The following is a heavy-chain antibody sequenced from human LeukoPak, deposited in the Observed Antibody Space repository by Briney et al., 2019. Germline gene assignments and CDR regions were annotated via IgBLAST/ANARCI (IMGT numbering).Heavy chain of an antibody. V-gene: IGHV4-59*01. D-gene: IGHD3-10*01. J-gene: IGHJ6*02. CDR3: ARDVLLWFGDDCYYYYGMDV. CDR2: NYFRGKT. CDR1: VGSISSYY. Sequence: SETLSLTRTVSVGSISSYYWSWIPQPPGRGLEWSVDNYFRGKTNYNPSPKSRVTVSEDTSKNQFSLKLSSVSAADTAVYYCARDVLLWFGDDCYYYYGMDVWGQGTTVTVSS.